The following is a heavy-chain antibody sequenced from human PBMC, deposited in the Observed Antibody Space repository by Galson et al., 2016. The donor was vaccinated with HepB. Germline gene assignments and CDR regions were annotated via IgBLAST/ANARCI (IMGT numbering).Heavy chain of an antibody. CDR3: ARETRWSGYYYYGMDV. D-gene: IGHD4-23*01. CDR1: GDSISSGSFY. J-gene: IGHJ6*02. V-gene: IGHV4-39*07. CDR2: IYHNGRT. Sequence: PLSLTCTVSGDSISSGSFYWGWIRQPPGKGLEWIGTIYHNGRTYYTPSLKSRVSISLDTSKNQFSLKLSSVTAADTAVYYCARETRWSGYYYYGMDVWGQGTTVTVSS.